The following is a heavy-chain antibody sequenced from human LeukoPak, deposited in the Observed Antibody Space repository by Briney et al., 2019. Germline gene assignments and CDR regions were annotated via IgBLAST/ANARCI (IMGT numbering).Heavy chain of an antibody. J-gene: IGHJ6*03. CDR3: AKSRIAKYYYYMDV. V-gene: IGHV3-23*01. CDR2: ISDSGGST. Sequence: GGSLRLSCAASGFTFSTYAMSWVRQAPGKRLEWVSAISDSGGSTYYADSVKGRFTISRDNSKNTLYLQMNSLRAEDTAVYYCAKSRIAKYYYYMDVRGKGTTVTVSS. CDR1: GFTFSTYA. D-gene: IGHD6-13*01.